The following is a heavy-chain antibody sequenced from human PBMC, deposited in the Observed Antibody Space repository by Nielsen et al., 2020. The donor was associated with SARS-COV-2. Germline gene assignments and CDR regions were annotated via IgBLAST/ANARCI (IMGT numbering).Heavy chain of an antibody. J-gene: IGHJ4*02. CDR3: ARAFEELGYCSSTSCPFDY. CDR1: GFTFSSYW. D-gene: IGHD2-2*01. CDR2: IKQDGSEK. Sequence: GGSLRLSCAASGFTFSSYWMSWVRQAPGKGLEWVANIKQDGSEKYYVDSVKGRFTISRDSAKNSLYLQMNSLRAEDTAVYYCARAFEELGYCSSTSCPFDYWGQGTLVTVSS. V-gene: IGHV3-7*03.